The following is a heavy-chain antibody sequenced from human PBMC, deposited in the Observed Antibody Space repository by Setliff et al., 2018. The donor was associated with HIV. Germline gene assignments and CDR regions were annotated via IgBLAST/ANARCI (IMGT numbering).Heavy chain of an antibody. D-gene: IGHD3-16*01. V-gene: IGHV4-4*02. J-gene: IGHJ6*03. CDR2: IYHSGST. Sequence: SETLSLTCAVSGGSISSTNWWSWVRQPPGKGLEWIGEIYHSGSTNYNPSLKSRVTISVDKSKNQSSLKLSSVTAADTAVYYCARGQGAFPAPHYMDVWAKGTTVTVSS. CDR1: GGSISSTNW. CDR3: ARGQGAFPAPHYMDV.